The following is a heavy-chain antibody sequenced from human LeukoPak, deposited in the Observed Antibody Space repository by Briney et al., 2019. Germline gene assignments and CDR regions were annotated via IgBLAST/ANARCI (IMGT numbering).Heavy chain of an antibody. CDR1: GFTFDDYG. V-gene: IGHV3-9*01. Sequence: GGSLRLSCEASGFTFDDYGMHWVRQAPGKGLEWVSTISWNSASVGYVDSVKGRFTISRDNAKKTLYLQMSSLRPEDTALYYCAKDYGYSSSWYDYWGQGTLVTVSS. J-gene: IGHJ4*02. CDR3: AKDYGYSSSWYDY. D-gene: IGHD6-13*01. CDR2: ISWNSASV.